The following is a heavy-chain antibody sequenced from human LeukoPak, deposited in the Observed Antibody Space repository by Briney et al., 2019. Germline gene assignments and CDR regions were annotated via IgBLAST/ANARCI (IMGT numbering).Heavy chain of an antibody. CDR3: ARERDQAYYYGSGSRKGFDP. V-gene: IGHV4-38-2*02. CDR1: GYSISSSYY. CDR2: IYTSGST. Sequence: SETLSLTCTVSGYSISSSYYWDWIRQPPGKGLEWIGRIYTSGSTNYNPSLKSRVTMSVDTSKNQFSLKLSSVTAADTAVYYCARERDQAYYYGSGSRKGFDPWGQGTLVTVSS. D-gene: IGHD3-10*01. J-gene: IGHJ5*02.